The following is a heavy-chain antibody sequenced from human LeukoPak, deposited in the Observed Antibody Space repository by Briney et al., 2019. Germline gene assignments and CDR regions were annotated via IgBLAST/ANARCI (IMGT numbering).Heavy chain of an antibody. CDR2: ISPYNGHT. CDR3: AREGQSQKFDS. D-gene: IGHD4-11*01. V-gene: IGHV1-18*04. J-gene: IGHJ5*01. CDR1: GYNFTTYF. Sequence: ASVKVSCKTSGYNFTTYFITWVRQAPGQGLEWMGWISPYNGHTKYTHSLQGRVTMTTDTSTSTAFLELRSLMSDDTAVYYCAREGQSQKFDSWGQGTLVTVSS.